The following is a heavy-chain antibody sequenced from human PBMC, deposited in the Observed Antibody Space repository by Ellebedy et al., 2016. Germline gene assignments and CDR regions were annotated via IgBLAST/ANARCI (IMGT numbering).Heavy chain of an antibody. CDR2: ISSSSSYI. CDR3: ARDASSSWARFEYYYGMDV. Sequence: GESLKISCAASGFTVSSNYMSWVRQAPGKGLEWVSSISSSSSYIYYADSVKGRFTISRDNAKNSLYLQMNSLRAEDTAVYYCARDASSSWARFEYYYGMDVWGQGTTVTVSS. CDR1: GFTVSSNY. J-gene: IGHJ6*02. V-gene: IGHV3-21*01. D-gene: IGHD6-13*01.